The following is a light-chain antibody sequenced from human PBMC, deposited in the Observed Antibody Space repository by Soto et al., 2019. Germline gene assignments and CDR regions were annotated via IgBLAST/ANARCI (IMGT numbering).Light chain of an antibody. J-gene: IGKJ2*01. V-gene: IGKV1-39*01. CDR3: QQSFNTPYT. CDR1: QSIANY. Sequence: DIQMTQSPSSLSVSVGDRVTITCRASQSIANYLNWYQQKPGKAPNLLIYAASTLQSGVPSRFSGSGSGTDFTLTISSLHPEDFATYYCQQSFNTPYTFGQGTKVEIK. CDR2: AAS.